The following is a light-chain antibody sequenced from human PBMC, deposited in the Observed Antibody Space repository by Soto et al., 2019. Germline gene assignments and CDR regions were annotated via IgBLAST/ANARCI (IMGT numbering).Light chain of an antibody. Sequence: EIVLTQSPATLSLSPGERATLSCRASQSVSSSLVWYQQKPGQAPRLLIYDASNRATGIPARFSGSGSGTDFTLTISSLEPEDFAVYYCQHRSNWPSWTFGEGTKVDIK. V-gene: IGKV3-11*01. CDR3: QHRSNWPSWT. CDR1: QSVSSS. CDR2: DAS. J-gene: IGKJ1*01.